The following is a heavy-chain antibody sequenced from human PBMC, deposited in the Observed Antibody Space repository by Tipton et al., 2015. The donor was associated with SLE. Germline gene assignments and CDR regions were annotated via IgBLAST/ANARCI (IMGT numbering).Heavy chain of an antibody. CDR3: ARHKYGWYYYFDY. D-gene: IGHD6-19*01. J-gene: IGHJ4*02. V-gene: IGHV4-38-2*01. Sequence: TLSLTCAVSGYSISSGYYWGWIRQPPGKGLEWIGSIYHSGSTNYNPSLKSRVTISVDTSKNQFSLKLSSVTAADTAVYYCARHKYGWYYYFDYWGQGTLVTVSS. CDR1: GYSISSGYY. CDR2: IYHSGST.